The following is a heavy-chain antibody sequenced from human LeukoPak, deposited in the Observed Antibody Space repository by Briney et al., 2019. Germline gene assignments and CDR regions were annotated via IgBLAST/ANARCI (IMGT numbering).Heavy chain of an antibody. D-gene: IGHD2-15*01. J-gene: IGHJ6*03. CDR2: ISYDGSNK. CDR3: ARDVPPYCSGGSCYSLDYMDV. Sequence: GGSLRLSCAASRFTFNIYGMHWVRQAPGKGLEWVAVISYDGSNKYYADSVKGRFTVSRDNSKNTLYLQMNSLRAEDTAVYYCARDVPPYCSGGSCYSLDYMDVWGKGTTVTISS. V-gene: IGHV3-30*03. CDR1: RFTFNIYG.